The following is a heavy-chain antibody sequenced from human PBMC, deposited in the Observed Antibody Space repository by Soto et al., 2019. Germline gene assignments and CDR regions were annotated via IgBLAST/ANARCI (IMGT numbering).Heavy chain of an antibody. CDR3: ARDRSTYGGGGTGEVKENWFDP. Sequence: SETRCLTCTVSGGSISHYYSILLRPSPGKGLEWIGYAYYSGSTDYNPSLKSRVTMSVDTSKNQVSLKLNSVTTADTAVYYCARDRSTYGGGGTGEVKENWFDPWGPGTLVNRSS. CDR2: AYYSGST. J-gene: IGHJ5*02. CDR1: GGSISHYY. V-gene: IGHV4-59*01. D-gene: IGHD2-8*01.